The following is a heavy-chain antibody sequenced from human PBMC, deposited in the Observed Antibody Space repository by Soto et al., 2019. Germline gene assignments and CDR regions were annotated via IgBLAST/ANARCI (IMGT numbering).Heavy chain of an antibody. D-gene: IGHD6-13*01. CDR1: GFTFSSYA. V-gene: IGHV3-23*01. CDR2: ISGVGDAT. Sequence: GGSLRLSCAASGFTFSSYAMSWVRQAPGKGLEWVSGISGVGDATYYADSVKGRFTISRDSSKNTLYLQMNSLRVEDTAVYYCAKTHQYSNTWYTGWGQGTLVTVSS. J-gene: IGHJ4*02. CDR3: AKTHQYSNTWYTG.